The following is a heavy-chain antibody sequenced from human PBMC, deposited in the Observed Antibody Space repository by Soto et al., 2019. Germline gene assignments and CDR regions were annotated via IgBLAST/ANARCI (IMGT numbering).Heavy chain of an antibody. J-gene: IGHJ4*02. CDR1: GYTFTSYG. V-gene: IGHV1-18*01. CDR2: ISAYNGNT. Sequence: ASVTVSCKASGYTFTSYGISWVRQAPGQGLEWMGWISAYNGNTNYAQKLQGRVTMTTDTSTSTAYMELRSLRSDDTAVYYCAREVGYYDSSGYYDFDYWGQGTLVTVSS. D-gene: IGHD3-22*01. CDR3: AREVGYYDSSGYYDFDY.